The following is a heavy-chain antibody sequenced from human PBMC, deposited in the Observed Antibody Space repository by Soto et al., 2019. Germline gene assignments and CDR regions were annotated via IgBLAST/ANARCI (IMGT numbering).Heavy chain of an antibody. CDR1: GGSFSGYY. D-gene: IGHD1-26*01. V-gene: IGHV4-34*01. Sequence: SETLSLTCAVYGGSFSGYYWSWIRQPPGKGLEWIGEINHSGSTNYNPSLKSRVTISVDTSKNQFSLKLSSVTAADTAVYYCAREGATGYGSAASWGQGTLVTVSS. CDR2: INHSGST. CDR3: AREGATGYGSAAS. J-gene: IGHJ5*02.